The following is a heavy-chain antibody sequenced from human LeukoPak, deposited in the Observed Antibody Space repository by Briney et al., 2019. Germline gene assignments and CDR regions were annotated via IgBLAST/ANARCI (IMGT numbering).Heavy chain of an antibody. V-gene: IGHV1-69*01. CDR3: ATDSVDDSSYYSMFDY. J-gene: IGHJ4*02. D-gene: IGHD3-22*01. CDR1: GGTFSNYA. CDR2: IIPLFGTA. Sequence: SVSVSCKASGGTFSNYAISWVRQAPGQGLEWMGGIIPLFGTAHYAQKFQGRVTTSADESTTTAYMELSSLRSEDTAVFYCATDSVDDSSYYSMFDYWGQGTLVTVSS.